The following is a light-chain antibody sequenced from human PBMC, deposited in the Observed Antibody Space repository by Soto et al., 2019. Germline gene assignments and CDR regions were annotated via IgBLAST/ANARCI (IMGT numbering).Light chain of an antibody. CDR1: SSDVGGYSY. Sequence: QSVLTQPASLSGSPGQSITISCTGTSSDVGGYSYVSWYQQHPGKAPKLMIYDVSNRPSGVSNRFSGSKSGNTASLTVSGLQAEDEADYYCSSYTSSSTYVFGTGTKVTVL. J-gene: IGLJ1*01. V-gene: IGLV2-14*01. CDR3: SSYTSSSTYV. CDR2: DVS.